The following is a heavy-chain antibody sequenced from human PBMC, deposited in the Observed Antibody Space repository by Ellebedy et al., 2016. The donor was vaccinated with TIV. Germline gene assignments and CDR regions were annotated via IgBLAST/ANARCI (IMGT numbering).Heavy chain of an antibody. D-gene: IGHD3-22*01. CDR1: GGSISSSSSY. CDR3: ARDSPDYYDSSGYHSNDAFDI. V-gene: IGHV4-61*01. J-gene: IGHJ3*02. Sequence: SETLSLTCTVSGGSISSSSSYWSWIRQPPGKGLEWIGYIYYSGSTNYNPSLKSRVTISVDTSKNQFSLKLSSVTAADTAVYYCARDSPDYYDSSGYHSNDAFDIWGQGTMVTVSS. CDR2: IYYSGST.